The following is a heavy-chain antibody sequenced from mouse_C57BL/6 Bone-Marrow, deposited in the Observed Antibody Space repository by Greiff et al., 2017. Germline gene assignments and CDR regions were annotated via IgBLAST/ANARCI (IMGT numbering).Heavy chain of an antibody. CDR3: ARGGNYGGYYFDC. J-gene: IGHJ2*01. V-gene: IGHV1-47*01. Sequence: QVQLKQSGAELVKPGASVKMSCKASGYTFTPYPIELMKQNHGKSLEWIGNFYPYIDDTKYNEKFKGKATLTVEKSSSTVYLELSRLTSDDSAVYYCARGGNYGGYYFDCGGQGTTLTVAS. CDR1: GYTFTPYP. CDR2: FYPYIDDT. D-gene: IGHD2-1*01.